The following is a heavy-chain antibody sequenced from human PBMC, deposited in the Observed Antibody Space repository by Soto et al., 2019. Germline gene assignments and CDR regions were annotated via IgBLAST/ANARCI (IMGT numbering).Heavy chain of an antibody. D-gene: IGHD3-22*01. V-gene: IGHV3-30-3*01. J-gene: IGHJ4*02. Sequence: QVQLVESGGGVVQPGRSLRLSCAASGFTFSSYAMHWVRQAPGKGLEWVAVISYDGSNKYYADSVKGRFTISRDNSKNTLYLQMNSLRAEEKAVYYCARANTRLYDSSGYFDYWGQGTLVTASS. CDR3: ARANTRLYDSSGYFDY. CDR2: ISYDGSNK. CDR1: GFTFSSYA.